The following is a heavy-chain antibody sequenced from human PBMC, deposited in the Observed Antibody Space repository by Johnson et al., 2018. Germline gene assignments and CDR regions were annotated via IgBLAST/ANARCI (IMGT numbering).Heavy chain of an antibody. CDR2: MNPASGDT. D-gene: IGHD3-3*01. Sequence: QVQLVQSGAEVKTPGASVKVSCKASGYTFTRHDINWVRQANGQGLERMGWMNPASGDTGYAQKFQGRVTMTRDASTSTAYMELLSLRSEDTAMYYCSRGWNNCARNDFWGGYPPDNWGQGTMVTVSS. CDR1: GYTFTRHD. V-gene: IGHV1-8*01. J-gene: IGHJ4*02. CDR3: SRGWNNCARNDFWGGYPPDN.